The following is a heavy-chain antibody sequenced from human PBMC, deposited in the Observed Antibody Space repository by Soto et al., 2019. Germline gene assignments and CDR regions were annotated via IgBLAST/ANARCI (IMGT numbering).Heavy chain of an antibody. D-gene: IGHD2-2*03. CDR2: MNPNTGVA. CDR3: VRVLRRGYSVY. Sequence: QVQLVQSGAEVKKPGASVKVSCKASGYTFTGYDVNWVRQATGQGLEWVGWMNPNTGVAGFAQKFQGRVTLTGNTSITTAYMELSSLRPEDTAVYYCVRVLRRGYSVYWGQGTLVTVSS. V-gene: IGHV1-8*01. J-gene: IGHJ4*02. CDR1: GYTFTGYD.